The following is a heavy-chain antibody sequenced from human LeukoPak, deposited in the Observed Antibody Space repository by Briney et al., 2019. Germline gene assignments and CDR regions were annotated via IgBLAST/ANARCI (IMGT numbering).Heavy chain of an antibody. J-gene: IGHJ4*02. CDR3: VKMGNDFWSGYYRGGYFEY. CDR2: ISRSGGST. V-gene: IGHV3-23*01. D-gene: IGHD3-3*01. Sequence: GGSLRLSCAAFGFTFSDYAMSWVRQAPGKGLEWVSVISRSGGSTIYADFVKGRFSLSRDNSRNTLYLQMISLSAEDTAEYYCVKMGNDFWSGYYRGGYFEYWGQGTLVTVSS. CDR1: GFTFSDYA.